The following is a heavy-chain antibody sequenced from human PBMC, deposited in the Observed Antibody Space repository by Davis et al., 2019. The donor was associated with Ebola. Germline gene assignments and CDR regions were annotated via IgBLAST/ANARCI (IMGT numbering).Heavy chain of an antibody. CDR3: ARAGEQQLYFDY. J-gene: IGHJ4*02. CDR1: VITFSSYA. D-gene: IGHD6-13*01. CDR2: FGTGGDT. Sequence: GESLKISCADSVITFSSYAMTWVRQAPGKGLEWVSTFGTGGDTYYADSVKGRFAISRDNSRGTLYLQMNSLRAEDTAVYYCARAGEQQLYFDYWGQGTLVTVSS. V-gene: IGHV3-23*01.